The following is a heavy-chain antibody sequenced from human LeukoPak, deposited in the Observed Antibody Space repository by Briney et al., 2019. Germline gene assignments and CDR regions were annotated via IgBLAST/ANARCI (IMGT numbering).Heavy chain of an antibody. CDR1: GYTFTSYY. Sequence: ASVKVSCKASGYTFTSYYMHWVRQAPGQGLEWMGIISPSGGSTSYAQKFQGRVTMTRDTSTSTVYMELSSLRSEDTAVYYCARDPYSSSHGGYYGMDVWGQGTTVTVSS. V-gene: IGHV1-46*01. D-gene: IGHD6-13*01. J-gene: IGHJ6*02. CDR3: ARDPYSSSHGGYYGMDV. CDR2: ISPSGGST.